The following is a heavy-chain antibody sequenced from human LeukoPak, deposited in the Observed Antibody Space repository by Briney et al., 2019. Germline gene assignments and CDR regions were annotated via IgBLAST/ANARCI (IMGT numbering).Heavy chain of an antibody. V-gene: IGHV3-30*18. CDR2: ISYDGSNK. CDR3: AKAAFGELLTIDY. CDR1: GFIFSSYG. D-gene: IGHD3-10*01. Sequence: GKSLRLSCAASGFIFSSYGIHWVRQAPGKGLEWVAVISYDGSNKYYADSVKGRFTISRDNYKNTLYLQMNSLRAEDTAVYYCAKAAFGELLTIDYWGQGTLVTVSS. J-gene: IGHJ4*02.